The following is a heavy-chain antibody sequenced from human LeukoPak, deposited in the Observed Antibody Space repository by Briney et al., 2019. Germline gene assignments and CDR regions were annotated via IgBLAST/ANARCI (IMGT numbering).Heavy chain of an antibody. Sequence: GASVKVSCKASGYTFTSYDINWVRQATGQGLEWMGWMNPNSGNTGYAQKFQGRVTMTRDTSISTAYMELSRLTSDDTAIYYCARGSVLGGYYYYMDVWGKGTTVTVSS. J-gene: IGHJ6*03. D-gene: IGHD3-16*01. CDR2: MNPNSGNT. CDR1: GYTFTSYD. V-gene: IGHV1-8*01. CDR3: ARGSVLGGYYYYMDV.